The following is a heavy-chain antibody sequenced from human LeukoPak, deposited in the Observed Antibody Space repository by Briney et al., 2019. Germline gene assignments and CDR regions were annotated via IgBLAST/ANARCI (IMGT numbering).Heavy chain of an antibody. D-gene: IGHD2-15*01. CDR2: ISAYNGKT. V-gene: IGHV1-18*01. Sequence: ASVKVSCKASGYTFTTYEISWVRQAPGQGLEWLGWISAYNGKTNYAQNFQGRVTMTTDTSTSTAYMELGSLRSDDTAVYYCARGRSKNYSLTWGSNYWGQGTLVTVSS. J-gene: IGHJ4*02. CDR3: ARGRSKNYSLTWGSNY. CDR1: GYTFTTYE.